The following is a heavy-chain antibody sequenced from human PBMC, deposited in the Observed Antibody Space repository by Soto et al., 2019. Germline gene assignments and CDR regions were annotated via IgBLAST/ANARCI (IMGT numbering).Heavy chain of an antibody. D-gene: IGHD3-22*01. J-gene: IGHJ4*02. CDR1: GYSFAGYW. CDR3: ARQIYDSDTGPNFQYYFDS. Sequence: GASLKISCKGSGYSFAGYWITWVRQKPGHGLEWMGRIDPSDSQTYYSPSFRGHVTISVTKSITTVFLQWSSLRASDTAMYYCARQIYDSDTGPNFQYYFDSWGQGTPVTVSS. V-gene: IGHV5-10-1*01. CDR2: IDPSDSQT.